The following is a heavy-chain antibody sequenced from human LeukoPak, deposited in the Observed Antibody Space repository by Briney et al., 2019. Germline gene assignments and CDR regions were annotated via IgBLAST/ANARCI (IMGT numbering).Heavy chain of an antibody. Sequence: ASVKVSCKASGYTFTGYYMHWVRQAPGQGLEWMGWINPNSGGTIYAQKFQGRVTMSRDTSISTAYMELSRLRSDDTAVYYCARAYCSGGSCYSGYYYYGMDVWGQGTTVTVSS. V-gene: IGHV1-2*02. D-gene: IGHD2-15*01. CDR1: GYTFTGYY. CDR3: ARAYCSGGSCYSGYYYYGMDV. J-gene: IGHJ6*02. CDR2: INPNSGGT.